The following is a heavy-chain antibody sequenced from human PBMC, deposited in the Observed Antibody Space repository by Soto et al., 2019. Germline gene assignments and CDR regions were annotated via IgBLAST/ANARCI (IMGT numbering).Heavy chain of an antibody. CDR3: ARYISPQAAAGTNWFDP. D-gene: IGHD6-13*01. CDR1: GGSISSSNW. Sequence: SETLSLTCAVSGGSISSSNWWIWVRQPPGKGLEWIGEIYRSGSTNYNPSLKSRVTISVDKSKNQFSLKLSSVTAADTAVYYCARYISPQAAAGTNWFDPWGQGTLVTVSS. V-gene: IGHV4-4*02. CDR2: IYRSGST. J-gene: IGHJ5*02.